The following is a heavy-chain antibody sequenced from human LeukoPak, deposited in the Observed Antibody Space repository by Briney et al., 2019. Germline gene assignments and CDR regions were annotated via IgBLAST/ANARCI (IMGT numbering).Heavy chain of an antibody. CDR1: GFTFSSYG. Sequence: GGSLRLSCAASGFTFSSYGMHWVRQAPGKGLEWVAVISYDGGNKYHADSVKGRFTISRDNSKNTLYLQMNSLRAEDTAVYYCAKVGRRGYSGYDYFDYWGQGTLVTVSS. CDR3: AKVGRRGYSGYDYFDY. J-gene: IGHJ4*02. CDR2: ISYDGGNK. V-gene: IGHV3-30*18. D-gene: IGHD5-12*01.